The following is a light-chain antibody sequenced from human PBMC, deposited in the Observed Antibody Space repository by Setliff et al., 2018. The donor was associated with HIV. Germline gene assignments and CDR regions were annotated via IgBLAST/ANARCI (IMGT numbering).Light chain of an antibody. V-gene: IGLV2-23*02. CDR2: EVS. CDR3: CSYAGSRTYV. CDR1: SSDVGSYNF. Sequence: QSALTQPASVSGSPGQSITIPCTGTSSDVGSYNFVSWYQHHPGKAPKLMIYEVSKRPAGVSNRFSGSRSGNTASLTISGLQAEDEADYFCCSYAGSRTYVFGSGTKVTVL. J-gene: IGLJ1*01.